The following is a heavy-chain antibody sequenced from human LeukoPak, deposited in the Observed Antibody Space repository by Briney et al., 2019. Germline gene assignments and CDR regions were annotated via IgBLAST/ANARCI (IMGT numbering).Heavy chain of an antibody. D-gene: IGHD5-12*01. V-gene: IGHV3-48*01. J-gene: IGHJ4*02. CDR1: GFTFSSYS. CDR2: ISGSSNKI. Sequence: GGSLRLSCAASGFTFSSYSVNWVRQAPGKGLEWVSYISGSSNKIYYADSVKGRFTISRDNAKNSLYLQMNSLRAEDTAVYYCARWSYGSGYALDYWGQGTLVTVSS. CDR3: ARWSYGSGYALDY.